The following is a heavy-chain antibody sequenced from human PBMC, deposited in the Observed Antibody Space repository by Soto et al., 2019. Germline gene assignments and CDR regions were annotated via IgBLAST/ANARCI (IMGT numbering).Heavy chain of an antibody. Sequence: LSLTCAVYGGSFSAYYWSWVRQPPGKGLEWIGEIIHSESTKYNPSLKSRVTISVDTSKNQFSLKLSSVTAADTAVYYCARQRPTDGRWEFANYYGMDVWGQGTPVTVS. V-gene: IGHV4-34*12. J-gene: IGHJ6*02. CDR3: ARQRPTDGRWEFANYYGMDV. CDR2: IIHSEST. D-gene: IGHD1-26*01. CDR1: GGSFSAYY.